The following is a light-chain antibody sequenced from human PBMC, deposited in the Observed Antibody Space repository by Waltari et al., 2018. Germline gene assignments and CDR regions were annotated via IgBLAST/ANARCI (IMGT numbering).Light chain of an antibody. V-gene: IGLV2-14*01. CDR1: SSDVGGYNY. J-gene: IGLJ1*01. CDR2: DVN. Sequence: QSALTQPASVSGSPGQPITISCTGTSSDVGGYNYVSWYQQHPGKAPKLMIYDVNKRPSGVSSRFSGTKSGNTAALTISGLQAEDEADYYCCSYSSSSTLYVFGTGTKVTVL. CDR3: CSYSSSSTLYV.